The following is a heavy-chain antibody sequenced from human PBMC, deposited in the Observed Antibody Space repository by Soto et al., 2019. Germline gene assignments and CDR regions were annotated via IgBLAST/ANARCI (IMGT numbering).Heavy chain of an antibody. J-gene: IGHJ4*02. CDR2: VSGSGGIT. CDR1: GFTFSSYA. D-gene: IGHD3-22*01. CDR3: AKVSRSYYDSSGYPFDY. Sequence: PGGSLRLSCVASGFTFSSYAMSWVRQAPGKGLEWVSGVSGSGGITYYAVSVKGRFTISRDISKNTLYLQMNSLRAEDTAVYYCAKVSRSYYDSSGYPFDYWGQGTLVTVSS. V-gene: IGHV3-23*01.